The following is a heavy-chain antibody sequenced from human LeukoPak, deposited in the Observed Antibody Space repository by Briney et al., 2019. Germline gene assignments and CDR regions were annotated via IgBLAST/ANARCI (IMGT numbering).Heavy chain of an antibody. V-gene: IGHV1-24*01. CDR2: FDPEDGET. D-gene: IGHD3-22*01. J-gene: IGHJ4*02. Sequence: ASVKVSCKVSGYTLTELSMHWVRQAPGKGLEWMGGFDPEDGETIYAQKFQGRVTMTEDTSTDTAYMELSSLRSEDTAVYYCARWDYYYDSSGRFDYWGQGTLVTVSS. CDR1: GYTLTELS. CDR3: ARWDYYYDSSGRFDY.